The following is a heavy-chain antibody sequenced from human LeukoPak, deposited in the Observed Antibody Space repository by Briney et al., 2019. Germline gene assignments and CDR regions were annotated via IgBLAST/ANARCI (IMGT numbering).Heavy chain of an antibody. D-gene: IGHD2-15*01. V-gene: IGHV4-34*01. Sequence: PSETLSLTCAVYGGSFSGYYWSWIRQPPGKGLEWIGEINHSGSTNYNPSLKSRVTISVDTSKNQFSLKLSSVTAADTAVYYCARGGLGYCSGGSCGRWFDPWGQGTLVTASS. CDR1: GGSFSGYY. CDR3: ARGGLGYCSGGSCGRWFDP. CDR2: INHSGST. J-gene: IGHJ5*02.